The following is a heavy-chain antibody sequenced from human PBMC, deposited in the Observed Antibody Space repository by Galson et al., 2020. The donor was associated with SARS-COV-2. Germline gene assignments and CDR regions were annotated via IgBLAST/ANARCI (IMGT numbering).Heavy chain of an antibody. J-gene: IGHJ4*02. Sequence: ASVKVSCKASGYTFTSYGISWVRQAPGQGLEWMGWISAYNGNTNYAQKLQGRVTMTTDTSTSTAYMELRSLRSDDTAVYYCARDYGSRLVAAFPDYFDYWGQGTLVTVSS. CDR3: ARDYGSRLVAAFPDYFDY. D-gene: IGHD2-15*01. CDR1: GYTFTSYG. CDR2: ISAYNGNT. V-gene: IGHV1-18*04.